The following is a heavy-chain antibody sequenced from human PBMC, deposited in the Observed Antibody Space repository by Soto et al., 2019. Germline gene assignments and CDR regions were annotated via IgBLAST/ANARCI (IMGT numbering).Heavy chain of an antibody. D-gene: IGHD5-18*01. J-gene: IGHJ4*02. Sequence: GSVKVSCKSSGYAFTGYYIHWVRQAPGQGLEWMGCINPNSGDTNYAQKFQGRVTMTRDTSFSTAYMELSSLRSDDTAVYYCATRYSYVHFWGQGTLVTVSS. V-gene: IGHV1-2*02. CDR2: INPNSGDT. CDR1: GYAFTGYY. CDR3: ATRYSYVHF.